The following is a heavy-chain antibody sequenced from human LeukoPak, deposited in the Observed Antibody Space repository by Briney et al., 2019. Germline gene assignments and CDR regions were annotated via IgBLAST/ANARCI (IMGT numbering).Heavy chain of an antibody. CDR3: ASTHDILTGYYTLLPFDY. D-gene: IGHD3-9*01. V-gene: IGHV1-69*04. CDR1: RGTLSSYA. J-gene: IGHJ4*02. CDR2: IIPILGIA. Sequence: SVKVSCMPSRGTLSSYAISWVRQAPGQGREWMGRIIPILGIANYAQKFQGRVTITADKSTSTAYMELSSLRSEDTVVYYCASTHDILTGYYTLLPFDYWGQGTLVTVSS.